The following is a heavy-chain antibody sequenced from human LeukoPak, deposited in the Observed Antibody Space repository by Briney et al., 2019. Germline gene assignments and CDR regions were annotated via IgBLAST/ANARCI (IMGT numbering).Heavy chain of an antibody. CDR1: GDSISSNSYY. Sequence: SETLSLTCTVSGDSISSNSYYWGWMRQSPGKGLEWIGSIYYSGSTYYNPSLKSRVTISVDTSKNQFSLKLSSVTAADTAVYYCARPRNDYYDSSGYTGGYFDYWGQGTLVTVSS. V-gene: IGHV4-39*01. CDR3: ARPRNDYYDSSGYTGGYFDY. J-gene: IGHJ4*02. CDR2: IYYSGST. D-gene: IGHD3-22*01.